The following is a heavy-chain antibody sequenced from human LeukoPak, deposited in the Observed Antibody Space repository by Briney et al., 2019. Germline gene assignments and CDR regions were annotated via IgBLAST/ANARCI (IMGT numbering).Heavy chain of an antibody. CDR1: GFPFSDHW. CDR3: AREYASLGFDI. D-gene: IGHD7-27*01. J-gene: IGHJ3*02. CDR2: INWNGGST. V-gene: IGHV3-20*04. Sequence: GGSLTLSCAVSGFPFSDHWMSWVRQAPGKGLEWVSGINWNGGSTAYADSVKGRFTISRDNAKKSLYMQMNSLRDEDTALYYCAREYASLGFDIWGQGTMVTVSS.